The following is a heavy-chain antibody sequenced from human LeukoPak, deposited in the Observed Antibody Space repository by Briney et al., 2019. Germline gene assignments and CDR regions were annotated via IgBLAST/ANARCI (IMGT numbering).Heavy chain of an antibody. CDR2: ISAYNGNT. V-gene: IGHV1-18*01. CDR3: ARDFIAAAGWDDAFDI. CDR1: GYTFTSYG. J-gene: IGHJ3*02. D-gene: IGHD6-13*01. Sequence: ASVKVSCKASGYTFTSYGISWVRQAPGQGLEWMGWISAYNGNTNYAQKLQGRVTMTTDTSTSTAYMELRSLRSDDTAVYYCARDFIAAAGWDDAFDIWGQGTMVTVSS.